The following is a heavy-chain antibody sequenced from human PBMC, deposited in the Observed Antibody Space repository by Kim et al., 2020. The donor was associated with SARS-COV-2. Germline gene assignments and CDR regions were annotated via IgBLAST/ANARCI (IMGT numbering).Heavy chain of an antibody. CDR1: GGSISSGSYY. CDR2: IYTSGST. Sequence: SETLSLTCTVSGGSISSGSYYWSWIRQPAGKGLEWIGHIYTSGSTNYNPSLKSRVTISVDTSKNQFSLKLSSVTAADTAVYYCARDNRASAGDYDPWGQGTLVTVSS. CDR3: ARDNRASAGDYDP. J-gene: IGHJ5*02. D-gene: IGHD3-16*01. V-gene: IGHV4-61*09.